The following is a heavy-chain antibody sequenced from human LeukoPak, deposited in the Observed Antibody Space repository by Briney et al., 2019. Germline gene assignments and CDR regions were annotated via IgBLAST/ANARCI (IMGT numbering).Heavy chain of an antibody. CDR1: GGTFSSYA. V-gene: IGHV1-69*13. CDR3: ATGKAAPGPWFDP. CDR2: IIPIFGAA. D-gene: IGHD6-13*01. Sequence: SVKVSCKASGGTFSSYAISWVRQAPGQGLEWMGGIIPIFGAANYAQKFQGRVTITADESTSTAYMELSSLRSEDTAVYYCATGKAAPGPWFDPWGQGTLVTVSS. J-gene: IGHJ5*02.